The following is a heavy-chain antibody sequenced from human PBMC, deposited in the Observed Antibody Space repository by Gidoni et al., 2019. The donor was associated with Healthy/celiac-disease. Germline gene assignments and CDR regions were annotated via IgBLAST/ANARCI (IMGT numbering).Heavy chain of an antibody. CDR3: ARDLGMTTVVTPRGGMDV. Sequence: EVQLVESGGGLVKPGGSLRLSCAASGSTFSSYSMNWVRQAPGKGLEWVSSISSSSSYIYYADSVKGRFTISRDNAKNSLYLQMNSLRAEDTAVYYCARDLGMTTVVTPRGGMDVWGQGTTVTVSS. J-gene: IGHJ6*02. CDR2: ISSSSSYI. D-gene: IGHD4-17*01. CDR1: GSTFSSYS. V-gene: IGHV3-21*01.